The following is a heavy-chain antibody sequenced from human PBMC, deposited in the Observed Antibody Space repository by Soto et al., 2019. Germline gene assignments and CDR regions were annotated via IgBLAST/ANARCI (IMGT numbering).Heavy chain of an antibody. V-gene: IGHV3-13*01. D-gene: IGHD4-17*01. J-gene: IGHJ6*03. CDR3: ARGGRLPYYMDV. Sequence: GGSLRLSCAASGFTFSSYDMHWVRQATGKGLEWVSAIGTAGDTYYPGSVKGRFTISRENAKNSLYLQMNSLRAGDTAVYYCARGGRLPYYMDVWGKGTTVTVSS. CDR1: GFTFSSYD. CDR2: IGTAGDT.